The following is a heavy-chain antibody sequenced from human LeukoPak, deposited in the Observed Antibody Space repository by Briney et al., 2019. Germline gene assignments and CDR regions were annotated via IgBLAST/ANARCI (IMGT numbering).Heavy chain of an antibody. D-gene: IGHD2/OR15-2a*01. J-gene: IGHJ4*02. V-gene: IGHV4-39*07. Sequence: RSETLSLTCTVSGGSISSSSYYWGWIRQPRGKGLEWIGSIYYSGSTYYNPSLKSRVTISVDTSKNQFSLKLSSVTAADTAVYYCARDGSMAHGNNDYWGQGTLVTVSS. CDR3: ARDGSMAHGNNDY. CDR1: GGSISSSSYY. CDR2: IYYSGST.